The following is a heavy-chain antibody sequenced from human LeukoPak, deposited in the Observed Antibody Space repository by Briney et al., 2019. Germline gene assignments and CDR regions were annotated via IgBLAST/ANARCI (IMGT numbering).Heavy chain of an antibody. Sequence: GGSLRLSCAASGFTFSSSAMSWVRQAPGKGLEWVSAISNNGGYTYYADSVQGRFTISRDNSKSTLCLQMNSLRAEDTAVYYCAKQLGYCSDGSCYFPFWGQGTLVTVSS. J-gene: IGHJ4*02. V-gene: IGHV3-23*01. CDR2: ISNNGGYT. CDR1: GFTFSSSA. D-gene: IGHD2-15*01. CDR3: AKQLGYCSDGSCYFPF.